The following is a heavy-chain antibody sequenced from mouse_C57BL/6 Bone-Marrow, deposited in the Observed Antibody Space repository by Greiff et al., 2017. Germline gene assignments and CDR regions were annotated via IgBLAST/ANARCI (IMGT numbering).Heavy chain of an antibody. CDR2: FYPGSGSI. J-gene: IGHJ3*01. CDR3: ARHAYYYGSAWFAY. CDR1: GYTFTEYT. V-gene: IGHV1-62-2*01. D-gene: IGHD1-1*01. Sequence: VQGVESGAELVKPGASVKLSCKASGYTFTEYTIHWVKQRSGQGLEWIGWFYPGSGSIKYNEKFKDKATLTADKSSSTVYMELSRLTSEDSAVYCCARHAYYYGSAWFAYWGQGTLVTGSA.